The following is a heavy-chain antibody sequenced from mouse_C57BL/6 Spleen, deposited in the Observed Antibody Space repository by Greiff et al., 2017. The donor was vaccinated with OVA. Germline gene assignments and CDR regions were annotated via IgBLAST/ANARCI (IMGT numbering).Heavy chain of an antibody. D-gene: IGHD2-1*01. J-gene: IGHJ2*01. CDR2: IDPENGDT. Sequence: VQLQQSGAELVRPGASVKLSCTASGFNIKDDYMHWVKQRPEQGLEWIGWIDPENGDTEYASKFQGKATITADTSSNTAYLQLSSLTSEDTAVYYCTKGDGNFLFGYWGQGTTLTVSS. CDR3: TKGDGNFLFGY. V-gene: IGHV14-4*01. CDR1: GFNIKDDY.